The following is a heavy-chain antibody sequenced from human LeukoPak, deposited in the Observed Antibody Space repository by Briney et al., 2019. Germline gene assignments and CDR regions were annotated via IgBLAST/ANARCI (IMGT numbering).Heavy chain of an antibody. D-gene: IGHD3-22*01. CDR2: ISSSGSTI. V-gene: IGHV3-48*03. Sequence: GGSLRLSCAASGFTFSSYEMNWVRQAPGKGLEWVSYISSSGSTIYYADSVKGRFTISRDNAKNSLYLQMNSLRAEDTAVYYCARVYYYDSSGYSYYFDYWGQGTLVTVSS. CDR1: GFTFSSYE. CDR3: ARVYYYDSSGYSYYFDY. J-gene: IGHJ4*02.